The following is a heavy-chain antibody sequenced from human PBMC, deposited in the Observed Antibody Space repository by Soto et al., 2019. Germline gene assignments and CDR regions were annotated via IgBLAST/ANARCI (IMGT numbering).Heavy chain of an antibody. J-gene: IGHJ3*01. CDR3: AGGLSCGGDCYPDAFDL. D-gene: IGHD2-21*02. V-gene: IGHV1-69*02. CDR2: IIPILGIA. Sequence: QVQLVQSGAEVKKPGSSVKVSCKASGGTFSSYTISWVRQAPGQGLEWMGRIIPILGIANYAQKFQGRVRSTADKSTSTAYMELRRLRSEDTAVYYCAGGLSCGGDCYPDAFDLWGQGTIVTVSS. CDR1: GGTFSSYT.